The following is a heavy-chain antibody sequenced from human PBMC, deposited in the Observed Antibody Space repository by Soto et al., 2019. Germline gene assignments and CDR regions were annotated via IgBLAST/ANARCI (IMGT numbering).Heavy chain of an antibody. CDR3: ARDLGYSSGWYGEWFDP. V-gene: IGHV4-59*01. D-gene: IGHD6-19*01. J-gene: IGHJ5*02. CDR2: IYNSGST. Sequence: PSETLSLTCTVSGGSISSYYWSWIRQPPGKGLEWIGYIYNSGSTNYNPSLKSRVTISVDTSKNQFSLKLSSVTAADTAVYYCARDLGYSSGWYGEWFDPWGQGTLVTVSS. CDR1: GGSISSYY.